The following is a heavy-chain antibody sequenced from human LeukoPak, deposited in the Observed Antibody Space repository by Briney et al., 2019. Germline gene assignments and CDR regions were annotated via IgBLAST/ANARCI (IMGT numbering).Heavy chain of an antibody. J-gene: IGHJ4*02. V-gene: IGHV4-59*06. CDR2: IYYSGST. D-gene: IGHD6-19*01. Sequence: SETLSLTCTVFGGSISSYYWSSIRQPPGKGLEWIGYIYYSGSTYYNPSLKSRVTISVDTSKNQFSLKLSSVTAADTAVYYCARSIAVAPFDYWGQGTLVTVSS. CDR1: GGSISSYY. CDR3: ARSIAVAPFDY.